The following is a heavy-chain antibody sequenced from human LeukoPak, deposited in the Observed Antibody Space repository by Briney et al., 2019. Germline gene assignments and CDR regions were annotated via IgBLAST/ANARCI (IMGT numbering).Heavy chain of an antibody. CDR1: GFTFSSYA. J-gene: IGHJ5*02. V-gene: IGHV3-30*04. D-gene: IGHD6-13*01. CDR2: ISFDGSNK. Sequence: GRSLRLSCAASGFTFSSYAMHWVRQAPGKGLEWVTIISFDGSNKYYADSVKGRFTISRDNSKNTLYLQMKSLRAEDTALYYCARGDKQLVFERRRGGFDPWGQGTLVTVSS. CDR3: ARGDKQLVFERRRGGFDP.